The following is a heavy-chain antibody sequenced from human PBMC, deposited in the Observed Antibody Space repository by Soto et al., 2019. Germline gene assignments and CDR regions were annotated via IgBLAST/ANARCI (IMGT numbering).Heavy chain of an antibody. CDR1: RISFGSRA. V-gene: IGHV3-23*01. D-gene: IGHD3-10*01. J-gene: IGHJ4*02. Sequence: GRSLRLSCVASRISFGSRAMSRAHHAPRERLQWLPPITDTGGDTKYADSVRGRFTMAQAHPQRTLYLHLYNLRVEDSALYYWSRGLTDSYPGSRIFDFWGRGTLVTAAS. CDR3: SRGLTDSYPGSRIFDF. CDR2: ITDTGGDT.